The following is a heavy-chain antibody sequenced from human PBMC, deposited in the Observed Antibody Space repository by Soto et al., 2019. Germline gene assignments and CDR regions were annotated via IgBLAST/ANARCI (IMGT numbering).Heavy chain of an antibody. J-gene: IGHJ6*03. V-gene: IGHV4-31*03. CDR3: ATSMALRFNMDV. CDR1: GGSISSGGYY. CDR2: IYYSGST. Sequence: QVQLQESGPGLVKPSQTLSLTCTVSGGSISSGGYYWSWIRQHPGKGLEWIGYIYYSGSTYYNPSLKSRVTISVDSSKNQFSLKLSSVTAADTAVYYCATSMALRFNMDVWGKGTTVTVSS. D-gene: IGHD3-3*01.